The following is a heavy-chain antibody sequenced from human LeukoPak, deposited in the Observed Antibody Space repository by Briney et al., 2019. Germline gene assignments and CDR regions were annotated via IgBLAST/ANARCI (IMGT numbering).Heavy chain of an antibody. Sequence: GGSLRLSCVASGFSVSGIHMNWFRQAPGKDLEWVSGLYSGGATYYADSMGGRFTISRDHSKNTLYLQMTNLRVDDTAIYYCARGNGNVGGRLDPWGQGTRVTVSS. CDR3: ARGNGNVGGRLDP. J-gene: IGHJ5*02. V-gene: IGHV3-66*01. D-gene: IGHD4-23*01. CDR2: LYSGGAT. CDR1: GFSVSGIH.